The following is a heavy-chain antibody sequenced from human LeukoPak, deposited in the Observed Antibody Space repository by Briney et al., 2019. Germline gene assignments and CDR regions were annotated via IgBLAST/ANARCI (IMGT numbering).Heavy chain of an antibody. CDR1: GGSISSYY. CDR3: ARAVRSYDSSGYYYNYFDY. Sequence: SETLSLTCTVSGGSISSYYWSWIRQPAGKGLEWIGRIYTSGSTNYNPSLKSRDTMSVDTSKNQFSLKLSSVTAADTAVYYCARAVRSYDSSGYYYNYFDYWGQGTLVTVSS. D-gene: IGHD3-22*01. CDR2: IYTSGST. J-gene: IGHJ4*02. V-gene: IGHV4-4*07.